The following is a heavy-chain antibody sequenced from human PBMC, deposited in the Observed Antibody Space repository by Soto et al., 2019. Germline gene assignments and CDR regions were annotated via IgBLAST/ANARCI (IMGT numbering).Heavy chain of an antibody. J-gene: IGHJ4*02. CDR3: ARDTAAAVDY. Sequence: GASVKVSCKASGYTFTSYAMHWVRQAPGQRPEWMGWINAGNGNTKYSQKYQGRVIITRDTSASTAYMELSSLRSEDTAVYYCARDTAAAVDYWGQGTLVTVSS. CDR1: GYTFTSYA. D-gene: IGHD6-13*01. V-gene: IGHV1-3*01. CDR2: INAGNGNT.